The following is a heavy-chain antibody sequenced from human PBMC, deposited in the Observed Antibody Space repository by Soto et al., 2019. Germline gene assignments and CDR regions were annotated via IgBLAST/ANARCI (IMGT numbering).Heavy chain of an antibody. CDR1: GGSISSYY. CDR3: ARVRADYYDSSGPPGWFDP. D-gene: IGHD3-22*01. J-gene: IGHJ5*02. CDR2: IYYSGST. Sequence: SETLSLTCTVSGGSISSYYWSWIRQPPGKGLEWIGYIYYSGSTNYNPSLKSRVTISVDTSKNQFSLKLSSVTAADTAVYYCARVRADYYDSSGPPGWFDPWGQGTLVTVSS. V-gene: IGHV4-59*01.